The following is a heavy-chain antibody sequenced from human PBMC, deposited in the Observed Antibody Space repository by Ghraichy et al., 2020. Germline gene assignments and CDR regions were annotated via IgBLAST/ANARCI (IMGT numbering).Heavy chain of an antibody. CDR2: INSDGSST. CDR1: GFTFSSYW. V-gene: IGHV3-74*01. Sequence: GESLNISCAASGFTFSSYWMHWVRQAPGKGLVWVSRINSDGSSTSYADSVKGRFTISRDNAKNTLYLQMISLRAEDTAVYYCARDLAYYDILTGYYYYYGMDVWGQGTTVTVSS. D-gene: IGHD3-9*01. J-gene: IGHJ6*02. CDR3: ARDLAYYDILTGYYYYYGMDV.